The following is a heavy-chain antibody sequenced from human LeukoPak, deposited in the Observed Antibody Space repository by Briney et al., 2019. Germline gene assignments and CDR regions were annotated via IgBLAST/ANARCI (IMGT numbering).Heavy chain of an antibody. V-gene: IGHV3-7*01. CDR1: GFTFSSYE. CDR3: ARHAVVVVAATLSNWFDP. J-gene: IGHJ5*02. Sequence: GGSLRLSCAASGFTFSSYEMNWVRQAPGKGLEWVANIKQDGSEKYYVDSVKGRFTISRDNAKNSLYLQMNSLRAEDTAVYYCARHAVVVVAATLSNWFDPWGQGTLVTVSS. CDR2: IKQDGSEK. D-gene: IGHD2-15*01.